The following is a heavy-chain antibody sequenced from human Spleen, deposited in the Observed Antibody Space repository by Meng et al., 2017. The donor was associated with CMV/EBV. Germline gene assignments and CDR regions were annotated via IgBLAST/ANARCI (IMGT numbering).Heavy chain of an antibody. CDR1: GFTFSSYS. Sequence: GESLKISCAASGFTFSSYSMNWVRQAPGKGLEWVSSISSSSSYIYYADSVKGRFTISRDNAKNSLYLQMNSLRAEDTAMFYCAGYPQTYPYSSSSWGQGTLVTVSS. V-gene: IGHV3-21*04. D-gene: IGHD6-13*01. CDR3: AGYPQTYPYSSSS. J-gene: IGHJ4*02. CDR2: ISSSSSYI.